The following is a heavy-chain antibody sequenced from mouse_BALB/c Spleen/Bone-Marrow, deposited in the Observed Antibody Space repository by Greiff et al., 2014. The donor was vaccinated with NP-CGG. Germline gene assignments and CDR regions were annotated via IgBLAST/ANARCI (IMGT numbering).Heavy chain of an antibody. J-gene: IGHJ1*01. Sequence: VHVKQSGGGLVQPGGSLRLSCATSGFTFTDYYMSWVRQPPGKALEWLGFIRNKANGYTTEYSASVKGRFTISRDNSQSILYLQMNTLRAEDSATYYCARDRTTATLYWYFDVWGAGTTVTVSS. CDR3: ARDRTTATLYWYFDV. V-gene: IGHV7-3*02. CDR2: IRNKANGYTT. CDR1: GFTFTDYY. D-gene: IGHD1-2*01.